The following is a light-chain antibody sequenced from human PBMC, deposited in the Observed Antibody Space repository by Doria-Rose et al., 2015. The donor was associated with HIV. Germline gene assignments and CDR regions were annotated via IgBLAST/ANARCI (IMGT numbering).Light chain of an antibody. Sequence: MTQSPSSLSASIGDRVTITCRVSQTVSTYLNWFQQEPGKAPKLLIYAASRLQSGVPSRFSGSGSGTDFTLTISGLQPGDFATYYCQQTYSSPPWTFGQGTKVEMK. J-gene: IGKJ1*01. V-gene: IGKV1-39*01. CDR3: QQTYSSPPWT. CDR2: AAS. CDR1: QTVSTY.